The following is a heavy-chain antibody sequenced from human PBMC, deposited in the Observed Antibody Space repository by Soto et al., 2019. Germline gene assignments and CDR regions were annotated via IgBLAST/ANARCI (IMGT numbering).Heavy chain of an antibody. CDR2: ITGSSDIV. D-gene: IGHD3-3*02. J-gene: IGHJ4*02. CDR1: GFTFSSYT. Sequence: GGSLRLSCVASGFTFSSYTMNWVRQAPGKGLEWVAYITGSSDIVYYADSVKGRFTISRDNAKNSLYLQMSSLRAGDTSVYYCASSKGPLDHWGQGTLVTVSS. V-gene: IGHV3-48*01. CDR3: ASSKGPLDH.